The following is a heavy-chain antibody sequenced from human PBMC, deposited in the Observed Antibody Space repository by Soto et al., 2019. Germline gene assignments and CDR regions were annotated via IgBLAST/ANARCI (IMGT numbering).Heavy chain of an antibody. CDR2: ISSSSSYI. D-gene: IGHD2-2*02. Sequence: EVQLVESGGGLVQPGGSLRLSCAASGFTFSSYSMNWVRQAPGKGLEWVSYISSSSSYIYYADSVKGRFTISRDNAKNSLYLQMNSLRAEDTAVYYCARDIPGMDVWGQGTTVTVSS. CDR1: GFTFSSYS. V-gene: IGHV3-21*05. J-gene: IGHJ6*02. CDR3: ARDIPGMDV.